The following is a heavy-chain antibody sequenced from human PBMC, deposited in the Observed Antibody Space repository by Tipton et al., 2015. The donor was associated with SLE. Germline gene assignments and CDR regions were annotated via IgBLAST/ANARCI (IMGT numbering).Heavy chain of an antibody. Sequence: LRLSCAVYGGSFSGYYWSWIRQPPGKGLEWIGEINHSGSTYYNPSLKSRVTISVDTSKNQFSLKLSSVTAADTAVYYCARDKHSSGWDAFDIWGQGTMVTVSS. J-gene: IGHJ3*02. CDR3: ARDKHSSGWDAFDI. CDR2: INHSGST. CDR1: GGSFSGYY. D-gene: IGHD6-19*01. V-gene: IGHV4-34*01.